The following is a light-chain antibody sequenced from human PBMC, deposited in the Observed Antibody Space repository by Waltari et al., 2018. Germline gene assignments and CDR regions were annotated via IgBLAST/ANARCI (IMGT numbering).Light chain of an antibody. CDR2: DAL. CDR3: QHRHILPLT. CDR1: QSVSSY. J-gene: IGKJ4*01. V-gene: IGKV3-11*01. Sequence: DIVLTPSPATLSLSPGERATLSCKASQSVSSYLAWYPQTLGQDPRLLIYDALNRATGIPSKFSVSGSCTDFTLPISSLEPEDFAVYYCQHRHILPLTFGGGTKVEIK.